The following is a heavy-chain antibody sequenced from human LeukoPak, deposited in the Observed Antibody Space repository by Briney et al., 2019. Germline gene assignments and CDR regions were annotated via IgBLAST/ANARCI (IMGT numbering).Heavy chain of an antibody. D-gene: IGHD3-16*01. Sequence: SETLSLTCTVSGGSISSHYWSWIRQPPGKGLEWIGYIYDSGNTNYNPSLKSRVSISVDTSKNQFSLKLSSVTAADTAVYYCARDSLAGGNPWGQGTLVTVSS. CDR1: GGSISSHY. V-gene: IGHV4-59*11. CDR2: IYDSGNT. CDR3: ARDSLAGGNP. J-gene: IGHJ5*02.